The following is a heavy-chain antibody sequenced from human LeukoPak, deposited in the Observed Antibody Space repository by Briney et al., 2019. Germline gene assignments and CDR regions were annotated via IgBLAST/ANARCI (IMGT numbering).Heavy chain of an antibody. Sequence: GRSLRLSCAASGFTFDNYAMHWVRQAPGKGLECVSGISWNSDRIGYADSVTGRFTISRDNAKNSLYLQMNSLRVEDTALYYCTRRIVGATGDFDYWGQGTLVTVSS. CDR2: ISWNSDRI. J-gene: IGHJ4*02. V-gene: IGHV3-9*01. D-gene: IGHD1-26*01. CDR1: GFTFDNYA. CDR3: TRRIVGATGDFDY.